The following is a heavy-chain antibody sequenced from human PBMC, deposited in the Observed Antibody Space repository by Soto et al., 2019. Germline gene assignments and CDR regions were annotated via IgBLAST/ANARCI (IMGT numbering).Heavy chain of an antibody. D-gene: IGHD6-19*01. J-gene: IGHJ4*02. V-gene: IGHV4-39*01. CDR1: GGSIDNSTYY. CDR2: VYYSGGT. CDR3: LSINAGGWYYFDY. Sequence: QLQLQESGPGLVKPSETLSLTCAVSGGSIDNSTYYWGWIRQPPGEGLEWIGSVYYSGGTYYSPSLKGRVTMYVDSSKNQFSLNLGSVTATDTAVYYCLSINAGGWYYFDYWGQGIPVTVSS.